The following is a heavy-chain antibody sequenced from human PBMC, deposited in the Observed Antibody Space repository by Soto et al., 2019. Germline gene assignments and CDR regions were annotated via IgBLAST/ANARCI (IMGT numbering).Heavy chain of an antibody. V-gene: IGHV4-59*08. CDR1: GGSISSYY. J-gene: IGHJ4*02. CDR3: ARRLDSGHDYHFDY. CDR2: IYYSGST. Sequence: SETLSLTCTVSGGSISSYYWSWIRQPPGKGLEWIGYIYYSGSTNYNPSLKSRVTISVDTSKNQFSLKLSSVTAADTAVYYCARRLDSGHDYHFDYWGQGTLVTVSS. D-gene: IGHD5-12*01.